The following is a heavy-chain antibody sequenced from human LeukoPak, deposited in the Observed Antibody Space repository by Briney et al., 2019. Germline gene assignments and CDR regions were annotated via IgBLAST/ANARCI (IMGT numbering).Heavy chain of an antibody. CDR3: ARWNDYVWGSYRFDY. Sequence: ASVKVSCKASGYTFTSYGISWVRQAPGQGLEWMGWISAYNGNTNYAQKLQGRVTMTTDTSTSTAYMELRSLRSDDTAVHYCARWNDYVWGSYRFDYWGQGTLVTVSS. J-gene: IGHJ4*02. CDR2: ISAYNGNT. V-gene: IGHV1-18*01. CDR1: GYTFTSYG. D-gene: IGHD3-16*02.